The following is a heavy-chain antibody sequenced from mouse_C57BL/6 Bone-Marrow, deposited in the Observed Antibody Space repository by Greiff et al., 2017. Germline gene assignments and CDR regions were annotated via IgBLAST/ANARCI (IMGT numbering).Heavy chain of an antibody. Sequence: EVHLVESGGGLVKPGGSLKLSCAASGFTFSDYGMHWVRQAPEKGLEWVAYISSGSSTIYYADTVKGRFTISRDNAKNTLFLQMTSLRSEDTAMYYCARPRLGREFAYGGQGTLVTVSA. CDR3: ARPRLGREFAY. J-gene: IGHJ3*01. CDR2: ISSGSSTI. D-gene: IGHD4-1*01. V-gene: IGHV5-17*01. CDR1: GFTFSDYG.